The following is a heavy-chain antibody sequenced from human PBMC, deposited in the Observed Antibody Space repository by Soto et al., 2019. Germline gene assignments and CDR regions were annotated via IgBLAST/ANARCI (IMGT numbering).Heavy chain of an antibody. CDR3: ARGGDIVVVVAAKTRDF. CDR2: INHSGST. V-gene: IGHV4-34*01. J-gene: IGHJ4*02. Sequence: QVQLQQWGAGLLKPSETLSLTCAVYGGSFSGYYWSWIRQPPGKGLEWIGEINHSGSTNYNPSLKSRVTISVDTSTNQSSQKLSSVTAADTAVYYCARGGDIVVVVAAKTRDFWGQGTLVTVSS. D-gene: IGHD2-15*01. CDR1: GGSFSGYY.